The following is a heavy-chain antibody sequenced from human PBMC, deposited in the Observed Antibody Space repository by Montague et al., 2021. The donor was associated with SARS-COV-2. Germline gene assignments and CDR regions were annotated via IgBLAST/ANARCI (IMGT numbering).Heavy chain of an antibody. CDR1: GFSLSTSGMC. CDR3: ARVRVVRGVSWVCGMDV. CDR2: IDWDDDK. J-gene: IGHJ6*02. D-gene: IGHD3-10*01. V-gene: IGHV2-70*01. Sequence: PALVKPTQTLTLTCTFSGFSLSTSGMCVSWIRQPPGKALEWLALIDWDDDKYYSTSLQTRLTISKDTSKNQVVLTMTNTDPVDPATYYCARVRVVRGVSWVCGMDVWGQGTTVTVSS.